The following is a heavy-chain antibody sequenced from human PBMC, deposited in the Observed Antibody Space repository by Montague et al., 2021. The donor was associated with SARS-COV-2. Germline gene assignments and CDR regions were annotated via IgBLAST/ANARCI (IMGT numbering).Heavy chain of an antibody. CDR1: GVSITSTNW. D-gene: IGHD4-11*01. V-gene: IGHV4-4*02. CDR3: AGKVLTVPGDY. Sequence: SETLSLTCAVSGVSITSTNWWSLVRQPPGEGLEWVGEISYGGIATYNPSLKRRATISMDRSRNLFSLKLSSVTAADTAIYYCAGKVLTVPGDYWGQGTLVTVS. CDR2: ISYGGIA. J-gene: IGHJ4*02.